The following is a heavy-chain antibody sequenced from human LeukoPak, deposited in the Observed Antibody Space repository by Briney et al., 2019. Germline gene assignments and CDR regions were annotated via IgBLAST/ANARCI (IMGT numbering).Heavy chain of an antibody. CDR3: AKGGGFLEWYSFMDV. D-gene: IGHD3-3*01. Sequence: PGGSLRLSCAASGFTFSNYWMSWVRQAPGKGLEWVANINQDGSERYSVDSVKGRFTISRDNAKNSLHLQMNSLRGEDTAVYYCAKGGGFLEWYSFMDVWGQGTTVTVSS. J-gene: IGHJ6*02. CDR2: INQDGSER. CDR1: GFTFSNYW. V-gene: IGHV3-7*03.